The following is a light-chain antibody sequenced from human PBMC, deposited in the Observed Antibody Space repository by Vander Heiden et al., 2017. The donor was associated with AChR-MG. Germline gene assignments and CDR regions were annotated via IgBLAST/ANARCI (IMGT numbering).Light chain of an antibody. CDR3: QHYCSWPPYT. CDR1: QSISPN. J-gene: IGKJ2*01. V-gene: IGKV3-15*01. CDR2: DAS. Sequence: EIVMTQSPATLSVSPGERATLSCRASQSISPNLAWYQQKPDQAPRLLIYDASTRASGTPARFSGSGSGTEFTLTISSLQSEDFAVYYCQHYCSWPPYTFGQGTKLEIK.